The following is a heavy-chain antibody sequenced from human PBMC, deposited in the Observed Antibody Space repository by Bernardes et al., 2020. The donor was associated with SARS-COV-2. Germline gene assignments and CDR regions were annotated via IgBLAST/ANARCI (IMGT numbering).Heavy chain of an antibody. CDR2: INSDGSST. CDR1: GFTFSSYW. V-gene: IGHV3-74*01. Sequence: GSPRLSFAASGFTFSSYWMHWVRPAPGKGLVWVSRINSDGSSTSYADSVKGRFTISRDNAKNTLYLQMNSLRADDTAVYYCAKTISPHLPPWYGMDAWGQGTTVTVSS. J-gene: IGHJ6*02. CDR3: AKTISPHLPPWYGMDA.